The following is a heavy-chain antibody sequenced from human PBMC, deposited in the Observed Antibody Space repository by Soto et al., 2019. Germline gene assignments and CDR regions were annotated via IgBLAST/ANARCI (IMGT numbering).Heavy chain of an antibody. CDR1: GXSLSSSSYD. D-gene: IGHD2-21*02. J-gene: IGHJ4*02. CDR3: SRQRTTVVTQAYFDH. Sequence: XTLSIRCIVSGXSLSSSSYDWGWIRQPQGKGLEWIWTIYYSGRTYYNPSFKIRVTISIDTSKNQFSLTLSSVTATDTAVSYCSRQRTTVVTQAYFDHWGQGALVTVSS. CDR2: IYYSGRT. V-gene: IGHV4-39*01.